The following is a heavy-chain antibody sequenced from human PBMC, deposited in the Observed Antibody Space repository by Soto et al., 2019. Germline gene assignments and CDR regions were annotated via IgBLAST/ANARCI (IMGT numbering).Heavy chain of an antibody. D-gene: IGHD6-13*01. CDR2: MNPNSGNT. Sequence: ASVKVSCKASGYTFTSYDINWVRQATGQGLEWMGWMNPNSGNTGYAQKFQGRVTMTRNTSISTAYMELSSLRSEDTAVYYCASGYSSSWIVAWSNNWFDPWGQGTLVTVSS. V-gene: IGHV1-8*01. J-gene: IGHJ5*02. CDR1: GYTFTSYD. CDR3: ASGYSSSWIVAWSNNWFDP.